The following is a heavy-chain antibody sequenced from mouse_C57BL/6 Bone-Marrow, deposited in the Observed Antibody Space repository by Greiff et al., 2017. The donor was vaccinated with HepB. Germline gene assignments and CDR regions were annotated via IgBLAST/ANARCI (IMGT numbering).Heavy chain of an antibody. D-gene: IGHD4-1*01. Sequence: EVQLQQSGPELVKPGASVKMSCKASGYTFTDYNMHWVKQSHGKSLEWIGYINPNNGGTSYNQKFKGKATLTVNKSSSTAYMELRSLTSEDSAVYDCARGGDWDYFLYAMDYWGQGTSVTVSS. V-gene: IGHV1-22*01. CDR2: INPNNGGT. CDR1: GYTFTDYN. J-gene: IGHJ4*01. CDR3: ARGGDWDYFLYAMDY.